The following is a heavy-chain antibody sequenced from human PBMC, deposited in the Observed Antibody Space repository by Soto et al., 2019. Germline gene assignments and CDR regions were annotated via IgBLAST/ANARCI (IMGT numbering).Heavy chain of an antibody. CDR1: GFTFSSYA. Sequence: GSLRLSCAASGFTFSSYAMSWVRQAPGKGLEWVSAISGSGGSTYYADSVKGRFTISRDNSKNTLYLQMNSLRAEDTAVYYCAKGRAALNYYYGMDVWGQGTTVTVSS. CDR3: AKGRAALNYYYGMDV. J-gene: IGHJ6*02. CDR2: ISGSGGST. V-gene: IGHV3-23*01. D-gene: IGHD6-6*01.